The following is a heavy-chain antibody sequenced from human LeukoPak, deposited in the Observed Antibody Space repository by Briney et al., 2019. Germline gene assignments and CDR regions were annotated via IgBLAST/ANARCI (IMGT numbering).Heavy chain of an antibody. J-gene: IGHJ4*02. CDR1: GFTFDDFA. Sequence: GGSLRLSCAASGFTFDDFAMNWVRQAPGKGPEWVSSISWDSANKRYADSVRGRFTISRDNAKNSLYLQMNSLGPEDTAFYYCAKEESFHDKVFDYWGQGTLVTVSS. D-gene: IGHD5/OR15-5a*01. CDR3: AKEESFHDKVFDY. V-gene: IGHV3-9*01. CDR2: ISWDSANK.